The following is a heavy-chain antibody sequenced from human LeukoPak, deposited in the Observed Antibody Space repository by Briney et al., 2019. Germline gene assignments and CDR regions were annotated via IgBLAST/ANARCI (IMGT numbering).Heavy chain of an antibody. D-gene: IGHD7-27*01. CDR1: GGTFSSYA. Sequence: SVKVSCKASGGTFSSYAISWVRQAPGQGLEWMGRIIPIFGTANYAQKFQGRVTITTDESTSTAYMELSSLRSEDTAVYYCARAELGPLLYDYYYMDVWGKGTTVTVSS. J-gene: IGHJ6*03. V-gene: IGHV1-69*05. CDR2: IIPIFGTA. CDR3: ARAELGPLLYDYYYMDV.